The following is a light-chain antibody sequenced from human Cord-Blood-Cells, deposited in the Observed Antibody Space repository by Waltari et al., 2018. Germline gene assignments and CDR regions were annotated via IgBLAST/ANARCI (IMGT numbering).Light chain of an antibody. CDR2: EGS. Sequence: QSALTQPASVSGSPGQSITISCTGTSSDVGSYNLVSWYQQHPGKAPKLMIYEGSKPPSGVSNRFSGSKSGNTASLTSTGLQAEDEADYYCCSYAGSSTFGVFGGGTKLTVL. J-gene: IGLJ3*02. CDR1: SSDVGSYNL. CDR3: CSYAGSSTFGV. V-gene: IGLV2-23*03.